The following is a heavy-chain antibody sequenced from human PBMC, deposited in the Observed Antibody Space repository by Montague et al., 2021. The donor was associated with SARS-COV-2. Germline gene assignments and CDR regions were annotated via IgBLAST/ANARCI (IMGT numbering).Heavy chain of an antibody. CDR3: ARDYGDYGSGYYYGMDV. D-gene: IGHD4-17*01. CDR2: IYYSGST. Sequence: SETLSLTCTVSGSSISSSSYYWGWIRQPPGKGLEWIGSIYYSGSTYYNPSLKSRVTISVDTSKNQFSPKLSSVTAADTAVYYCARDYGDYGSGYYYGMDVWGQGTTVTVSS. J-gene: IGHJ6*02. V-gene: IGHV4-39*07. CDR1: GSSISSSSYY.